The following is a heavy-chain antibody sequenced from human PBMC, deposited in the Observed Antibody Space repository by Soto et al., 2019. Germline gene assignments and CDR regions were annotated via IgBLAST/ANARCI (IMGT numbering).Heavy chain of an antibody. CDR2: INPSGAST. CDR3: ARDQAPNGIAARSADAFDI. D-gene: IGHD6-6*01. J-gene: IGHJ3*02. CDR1: GYTFTSYY. Sequence: QVQLVQSGPEVKKPGASVKVSCKASGYTFTSYYMHWVRQAPGQGLEWMGIINPSGASTSYAQKFQGRVTMTRDTATSTVYMEMSSLRSEDTAVYYCARDQAPNGIAARSADAFDIWGQGTMVTVSS. V-gene: IGHV1-46*01.